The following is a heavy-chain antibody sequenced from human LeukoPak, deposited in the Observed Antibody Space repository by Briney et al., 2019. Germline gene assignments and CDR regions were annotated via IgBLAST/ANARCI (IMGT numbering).Heavy chain of an antibody. D-gene: IGHD2-21*02. J-gene: IGHJ6*02. CDR1: GYTFTCYY. CDR2: INPNSGGT. Sequence: ASVKVSCKASGYTFTCYYMHWVRQAPGQGLEWMGRINPNSGGTNYAQKFQGRVTMTRDTSISTAYMELSRLRSDDTAVYYCARGKKITVTAYGMDVWGQGTTVTVSS. CDR3: ARGKKITVTAYGMDV. V-gene: IGHV1-2*06.